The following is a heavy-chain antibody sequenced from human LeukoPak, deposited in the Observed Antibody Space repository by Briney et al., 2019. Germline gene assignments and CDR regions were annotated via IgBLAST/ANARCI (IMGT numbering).Heavy chain of an antibody. CDR1: GFTFSSYA. CDR2: ISGSGGST. Sequence: GGSLRLSCAASGFTFSSYAMSWVRQAPGQGLEWVSAISGSGGSTYYADSVKGRFTISRDNSKNTLYLQMNSLRAEDTAVYYCARDRRAVAGIFDYWGQGTLVTVSS. CDR3: ARDRRAVAGIFDY. J-gene: IGHJ4*02. V-gene: IGHV3-23*01. D-gene: IGHD6-19*01.